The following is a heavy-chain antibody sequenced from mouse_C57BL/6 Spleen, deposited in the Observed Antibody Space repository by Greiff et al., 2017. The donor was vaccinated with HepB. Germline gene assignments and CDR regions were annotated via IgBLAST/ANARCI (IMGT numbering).Heavy chain of an antibody. CDR1: GFSLTSYG. V-gene: IGHV2-5*01. CDR3: AKGTMVTTGGVYFDY. Sequence: QVQLQQSGPGLVQPSQSLSITCTVSGFSLTSYGVHWVRQSPGKGLEWLGVIWRGGSTDYNAAFMSRLSITKDNSKSQVFFKMNSLQADDTAIYYCAKGTMVTTGGVYFDYWGQGTTLTVSS. D-gene: IGHD2-2*01. J-gene: IGHJ2*01. CDR2: IWRGGST.